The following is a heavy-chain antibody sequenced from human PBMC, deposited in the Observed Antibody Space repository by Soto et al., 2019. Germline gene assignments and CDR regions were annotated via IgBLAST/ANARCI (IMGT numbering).Heavy chain of an antibody. V-gene: IGHV3-23*01. D-gene: IGHD3-22*01. CDR1: GFTFSSYA. Sequence: GGSLRLSCAASGFTFSSYAMSWVRQAPGKGLEWVSAISVRGDTTYYADSVKGRFSISRDDSKNTFHLQMNSLRAEDTAVYYCAKEVAITTFFDYWGQGTLVTVSS. CDR2: ISVRGDTT. CDR3: AKEVAITTFFDY. J-gene: IGHJ4*02.